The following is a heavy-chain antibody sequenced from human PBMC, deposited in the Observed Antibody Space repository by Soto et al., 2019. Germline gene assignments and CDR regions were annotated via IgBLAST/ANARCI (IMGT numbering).Heavy chain of an antibody. CDR3: ARRYGASFDY. V-gene: IGHV4-59*01. CDR1: GGSISSYY. CDR2: IYYSGST. Sequence: QVQLQESGPGLVKPSETLSLTCTVSGGSISSYYWSWTQQPPGKGLEWIGYIYYSGSTNYNPSLKSRVTISVDTSKNQFALKLSSVTAADTAVYYCARRYGASFDYWGKGTLVTVSS. D-gene: IGHD4-17*01. J-gene: IGHJ4*02.